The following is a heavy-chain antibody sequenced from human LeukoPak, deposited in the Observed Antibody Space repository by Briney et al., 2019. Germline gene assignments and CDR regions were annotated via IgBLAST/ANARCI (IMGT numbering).Heavy chain of an antibody. V-gene: IGHV1-8*01. CDR1: GYTFTNYD. Sequence: ASVKVSCKASGYTFTNYDINWVRLATGQGLEWMGWMNPNSGNTGYAQKFQGRVTMTRNTSISTAYMELSSLRSEDTAVYYCVLLWFGRLDYWGQGTLVTVSS. CDR3: VLLWFGRLDY. J-gene: IGHJ4*02. CDR2: MNPNSGNT. D-gene: IGHD3-10*01.